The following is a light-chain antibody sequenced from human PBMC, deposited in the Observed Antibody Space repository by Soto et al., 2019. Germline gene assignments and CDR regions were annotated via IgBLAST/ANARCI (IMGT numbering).Light chain of an antibody. J-gene: IGLJ1*01. CDR1: SSDVGGYNF. V-gene: IGLV2-14*01. CDR2: DVT. CDR3: LSYSSSTSPYV. Sequence: QSALTQPASVSGSPGQSITISCTGTSSDVGGYNFVSWYQQHPGKAPKLMIYDVTNRPSGVSNRFSGSKSGNTASLTISGLQAEDEADYHCLSYSSSTSPYVLGTGTKVTVL.